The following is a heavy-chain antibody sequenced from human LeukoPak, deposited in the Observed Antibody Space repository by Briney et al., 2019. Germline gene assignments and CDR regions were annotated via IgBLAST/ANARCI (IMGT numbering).Heavy chain of an antibody. CDR3: ARRESSSWAEYFQH. V-gene: IGHV3-7*01. CDR1: GFTFSSYA. CDR2: IKQDGSEK. J-gene: IGHJ1*01. Sequence: PGGSLRLSCAASGFTFSSYAMSWVRQAPGKGLEWVANIKQDGSEKYYVDSVKGRFTISRDNAKNSLYLQMNSLRAEDTAVYYCARRESSSWAEYFQHWGQGTLVTVSS. D-gene: IGHD6-13*01.